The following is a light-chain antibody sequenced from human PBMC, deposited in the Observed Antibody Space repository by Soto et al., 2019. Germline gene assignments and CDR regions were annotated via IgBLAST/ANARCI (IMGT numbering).Light chain of an antibody. CDR1: QSVRSN. V-gene: IGKV3-15*01. J-gene: IGKJ4*01. CDR3: HQYNYWPLT. Sequence: EIVMTQSPATLSVSPGERATLSCRASQSVRSNLAWYQQKRGQAPRLLIYGACNRATGIPARFSGSGSGTEFTLTISSLHSEDFAICSCHQYNYWPLTFGGGTNVEI. CDR2: GAC.